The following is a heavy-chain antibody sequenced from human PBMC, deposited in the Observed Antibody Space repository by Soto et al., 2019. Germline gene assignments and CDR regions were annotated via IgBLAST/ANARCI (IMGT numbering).Heavy chain of an antibody. CDR3: ARAVVVVSNWFDP. Sequence: QVQLQESGPGLVKPSQTLSLTCTVSGGSISSGGYYWSWIRQHPGKGLEWIGYIYYSGSTYYNPSLRSRVTISVDTSKNQFSLKLSSVTAADTAVYYCARAVVVVSNWFDPWGQGTLVTVSS. D-gene: IGHD2-15*01. V-gene: IGHV4-31*03. CDR2: IYYSGST. CDR1: GGSISSGGYY. J-gene: IGHJ5*02.